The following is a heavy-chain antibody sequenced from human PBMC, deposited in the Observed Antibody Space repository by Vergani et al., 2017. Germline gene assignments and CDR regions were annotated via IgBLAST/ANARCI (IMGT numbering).Heavy chain of an antibody. CDR3: ARRLGRDKQQLVSNLYGMDV. D-gene: IGHD6-13*01. Sequence: QVQLVQSGAEVKKPGASVKVSCKASGYTFTGYYMHWVRQAPGQGLEWMGWINPNSGGTNYAQKFQGRVTMTRDTSISTAYMELSRLRSDGTAVYYCARRLGRDKQQLVSNLYGMDVWGQGTTVTVSS. CDR2: INPNSGGT. J-gene: IGHJ6*02. V-gene: IGHV1-2*02. CDR1: GYTFTGYY.